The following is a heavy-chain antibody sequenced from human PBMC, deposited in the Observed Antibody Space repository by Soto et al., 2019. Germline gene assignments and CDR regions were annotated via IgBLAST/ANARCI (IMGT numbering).Heavy chain of an antibody. CDR1: GFTFSSYA. J-gene: IGHJ4*02. V-gene: IGHV3-23*01. Sequence: GGSLRLSCGASGFTFSSYAMSWVRQAPGKGLEWVSAISDSGGSTYYADSMRGRFTISRDNSKNTLYLQMNSLRAEDTAIYYCAKDLTSTSRTPELWGQGTLVTVSS. CDR3: AKDLTSTSRTPEL. CDR2: ISDSGGST. D-gene: IGHD2-2*01.